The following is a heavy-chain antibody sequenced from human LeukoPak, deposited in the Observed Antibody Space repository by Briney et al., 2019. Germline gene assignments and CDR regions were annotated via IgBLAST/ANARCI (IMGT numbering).Heavy chain of an antibody. CDR1: GGSISSYH. D-gene: IGHD4-17*01. J-gene: IGHJ1*01. CDR2: IYYSGST. CDR3: ASHTVTTAEEYFQQ. V-gene: IGHV4-59*01. Sequence: SETLSLTCTFSGGSISSYHWSWIRQPPGKGLEWIGYIYYSGSTNYNPSLKSRVTISVDTSNNHFSLKLSSVTAADTAVYYCASHTVTTAEEYFQQWGQGTLVTVSS.